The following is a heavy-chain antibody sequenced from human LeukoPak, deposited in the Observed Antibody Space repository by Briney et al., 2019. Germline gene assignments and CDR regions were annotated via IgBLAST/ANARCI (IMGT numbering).Heavy chain of an antibody. J-gene: IGHJ2*01. V-gene: IGHV3-48*01. D-gene: IGHD3-22*01. CDR2: ISSSSNSI. Sequence: GGSLRLSCAASGFTFSSYAMSWVRQAPGKGLEWVSYISSSSNSIFYADSVKGRFTVSRDNAKNSLYLQMNSLRAEDTAVYSCARYSSPCYFDLWGRGTRVTVSS. CDR1: GFTFSSYA. CDR3: ARYSSPCYFDL.